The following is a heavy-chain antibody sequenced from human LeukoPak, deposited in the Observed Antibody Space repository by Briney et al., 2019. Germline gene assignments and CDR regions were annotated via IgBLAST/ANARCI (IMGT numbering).Heavy chain of an antibody. Sequence: PSETLSLTCTVSGGSISSYYWSWIRQPPGKGLEWIGYISYSGSTNYNPSLKSRVTISVDTSKNQFSLKLSSVTAADTAVYYCARGSLSHALYYWGQGTLVTVPS. J-gene: IGHJ4*02. CDR3: ARGSLSHALYY. D-gene: IGHD2-2*01. CDR2: ISYSGST. V-gene: IGHV4-59*01. CDR1: GGSISSYY.